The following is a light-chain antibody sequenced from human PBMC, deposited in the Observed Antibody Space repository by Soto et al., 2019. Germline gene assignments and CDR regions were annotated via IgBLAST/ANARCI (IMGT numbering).Light chain of an antibody. V-gene: IGLV2-23*02. Sequence: QSALTQPASVSVSPGQAITISCTGTSSDVKRYNLVSWYQQHPGKVPKLMIYEVSKRPSGVSICFSGSKSGNTASLTISGLQAEDEADYYCCSYAGSSTPFAFGTGTKVTVL. J-gene: IGLJ1*01. CDR3: CSYAGSSTPFA. CDR1: SSDVKRYNL. CDR2: EVS.